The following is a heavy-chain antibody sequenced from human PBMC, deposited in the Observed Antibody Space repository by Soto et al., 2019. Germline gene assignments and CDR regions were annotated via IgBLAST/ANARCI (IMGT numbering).Heavy chain of an antibody. CDR3: ARHPGYTVPTVYATHYFDA. J-gene: IGHJ4*02. D-gene: IGHD2-8*01. Sequence: QLQLQESGPGLVKPSETLSVTCSVSGDSIGTINYYWGWLRQPPGKGPEWIGSIYYTGSTHYNPSLTGRATVSVDTSKNQFSLRLTSVTAADTAVYYCARHPGYTVPTVYATHYFDAWGQGVLVTVSS. CDR1: GDSIGTINYY. V-gene: IGHV4-39*01. CDR2: IYYTGST.